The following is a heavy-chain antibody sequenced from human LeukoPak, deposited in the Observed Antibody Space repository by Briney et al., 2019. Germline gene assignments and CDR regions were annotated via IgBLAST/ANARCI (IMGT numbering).Heavy chain of an antibody. CDR2: ISSINSTI. D-gene: IGHD6-13*01. J-gene: IGHJ6*03. Sequence: GSLRLSCAAPGFTFSSYWINSLRQAPAKELAWVSYISSINSTIYYADSVKGRFTISRDNAKNSLYLQMNSLRAEDMAVYYCARDHLPRIASPGDYYYMDVWGKGTTVTVSS. CDR3: ARDHLPRIASPGDYYYMDV. V-gene: IGHV3-48*01. CDR1: GFTFSSYW.